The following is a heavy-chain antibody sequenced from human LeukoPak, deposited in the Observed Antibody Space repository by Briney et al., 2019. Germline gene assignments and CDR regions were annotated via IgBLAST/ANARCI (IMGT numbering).Heavy chain of an antibody. CDR1: GFIFSSYG. Sequence: GSLRLSCAASGFIFSSYGMHWVREAPGKGLEWVSVIYSGGSTYYADSVKGRFTISRDNSNNTLYLQMNSLRAEDTAVYYCARLVGTPFDYWGQGTLVTVSS. V-gene: IGHV3-53*01. D-gene: IGHD4-23*01. CDR3: ARLVGTPFDY. J-gene: IGHJ4*02. CDR2: IYSGGST.